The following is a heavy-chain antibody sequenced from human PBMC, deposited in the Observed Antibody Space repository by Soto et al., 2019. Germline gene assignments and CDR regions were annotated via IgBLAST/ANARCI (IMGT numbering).Heavy chain of an antibody. CDR3: ATIGERGYYDYIWGSYRYTNWFDP. CDR2: FDPEDGET. CDR1: GYTPTELS. Sequence: ASVKVSCKVSGYTPTELSMHWVRQAPGKGLEWMGGFDPEDGETIYAQKFQGRVTMTEDTSTDTAYMELSSLRSEDTAVYYCATIGERGYYDYIWGSYRYTNWFDPWGQGTLVTVSS. J-gene: IGHJ5*02. V-gene: IGHV1-24*01. D-gene: IGHD3-16*02.